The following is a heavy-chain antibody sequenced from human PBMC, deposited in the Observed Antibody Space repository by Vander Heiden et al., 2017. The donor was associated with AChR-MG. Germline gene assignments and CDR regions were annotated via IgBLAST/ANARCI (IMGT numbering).Heavy chain of an antibody. D-gene: IGHD2-15*01. Sequence: QVQLVQYGAEVKKPGASVKVSCKASGYTFTSYYMHWVRQAPGQGLEWMGIINPSGGSTSYAQKFQGRVTMTRDTSTSTVYMELSSLRSEDTAVYYCARIFCSGGSCYGGVDYWGQGTLVTVSS. CDR1: GYTFTSYY. V-gene: IGHV1-46*03. CDR3: ARIFCSGGSCYGGVDY. CDR2: INPSGGST. J-gene: IGHJ4*02.